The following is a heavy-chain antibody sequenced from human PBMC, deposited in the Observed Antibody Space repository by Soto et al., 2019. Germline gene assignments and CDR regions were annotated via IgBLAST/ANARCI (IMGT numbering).Heavy chain of an antibody. CDR3: AKDPPGWGIAVAYIFDY. D-gene: IGHD6-19*01. J-gene: IGHJ4*02. V-gene: IGHV3-23*01. CDR2: ISGSGGST. Sequence: PGGSLRLSCAASGFTFSSYAMSWVRQAPGKGLEWVSAISGSGGSTYYADSVKGRFTISRDNSKNTLYLQMNSLRAEDTAVYYYAKDPPGWGIAVAYIFDYWGQGTLVTVSS. CDR1: GFTFSSYA.